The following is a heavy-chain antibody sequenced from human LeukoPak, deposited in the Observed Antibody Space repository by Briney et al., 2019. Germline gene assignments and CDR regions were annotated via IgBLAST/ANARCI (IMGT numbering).Heavy chain of an antibody. CDR3: ASRDKGYYYGLDV. D-gene: IGHD5-24*01. V-gene: IGHV3-66*01. J-gene: IGHJ6*02. CDR1: GFTGSSNY. CDR2: ISGGGGT. Sequence: PGGSLRLSCAASGFTGSSNYMSWVRQAPGKGLEWVSIISGGGGTYYADSVKDRFTISRDNSKSTLYLQMKSLRAEDTAVYYCASRDKGYYYGLDVWGQGTTVTASS.